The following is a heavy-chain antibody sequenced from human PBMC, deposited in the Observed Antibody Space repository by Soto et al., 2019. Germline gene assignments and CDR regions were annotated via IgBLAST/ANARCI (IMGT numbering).Heavy chain of an antibody. Sequence: QSQTLSLTCTVSGGSISSSSYYWGWIRQPPGKGLEWIGSIYYSGSTYYNPSLKSRVTISVDTSKNQFSLNMSSVTAADTAVYYCARPQGGGATIRHWSDPWGQGTLVTVSS. CDR3: ARPQGGGATIRHWSDP. CDR1: GGSISSSSYY. J-gene: IGHJ5*02. V-gene: IGHV4-39*01. D-gene: IGHD1-26*01. CDR2: IYYSGST.